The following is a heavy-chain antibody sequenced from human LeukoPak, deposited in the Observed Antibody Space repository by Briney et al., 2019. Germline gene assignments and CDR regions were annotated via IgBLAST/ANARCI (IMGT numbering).Heavy chain of an antibody. Sequence: SQTLSLTCTVSGGSISSGGYYWSWIRQHPGKGLEWIGYIYYSGSTYYNPSLKSRVTISVDTSKNQFSLHLNSVTPGDTAVYYCARDEQQLVRPFDYWGQGTLVAVSS. V-gene: IGHV4-31*03. D-gene: IGHD6-13*01. CDR2: IYYSGST. J-gene: IGHJ4*02. CDR1: GGSISSGGYY. CDR3: ARDEQQLVRPFDY.